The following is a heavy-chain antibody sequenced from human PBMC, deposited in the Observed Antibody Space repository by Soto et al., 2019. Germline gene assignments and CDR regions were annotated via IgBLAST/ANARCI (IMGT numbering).Heavy chain of an antibody. V-gene: IGHV3-21*01. CDR1: GFTFSSYS. CDR2: ISSSSSYI. D-gene: IGHD6-6*01. J-gene: IGHJ4*02. Sequence: GGSLRLSCAASGFTFSSYSMNWVRQAPGKGLEWVSSISSSSSYIYYADSVKGRFTISRDNAKNSLYLQMNSLRAEDTAVYYCARDVYSSSSDTLAFDYWGQGTLVTVSS. CDR3: ARDVYSSSSDTLAFDY.